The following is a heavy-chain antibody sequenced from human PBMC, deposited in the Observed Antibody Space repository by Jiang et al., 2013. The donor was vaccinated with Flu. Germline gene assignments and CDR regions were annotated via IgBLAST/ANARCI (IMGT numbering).Heavy chain of an antibody. Sequence: QAPGQGLEWMGGVNPIFGTTDYEQKFQGRVTIIADRSTSTAYMDLSSLRSEDTAVYYCARSSWGYSYGPFEYWGQGPWSPSPQ. CDR2: VNPIFGTT. V-gene: IGHV1-69*06. CDR3: ARSSWGYSYGPFEY. D-gene: IGHD5-18*01. J-gene: IGHJ4*02.